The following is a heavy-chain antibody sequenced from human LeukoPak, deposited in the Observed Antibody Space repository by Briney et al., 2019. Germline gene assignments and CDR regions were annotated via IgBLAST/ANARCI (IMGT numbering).Heavy chain of an antibody. CDR1: GFTFSSFA. V-gene: IGHV3-53*04. CDR3: ASSTQLGYCSSTSCPGDAFDI. D-gene: IGHD2-2*01. J-gene: IGHJ3*02. CDR2: IYSGGST. Sequence: GGSLRLSCAASGFTFSSFAMSWVRQAPGKGLEWVSVIYSGGSTYYADSVKGRFTISRHNSKNTLYLQMNSLRAEDTAVYYCASSTQLGYCSSTSCPGDAFDIWGQGTIVTVSS.